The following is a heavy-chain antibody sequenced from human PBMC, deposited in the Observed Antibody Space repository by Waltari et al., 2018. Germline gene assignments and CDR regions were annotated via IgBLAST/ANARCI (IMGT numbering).Heavy chain of an antibody. CDR2: INQSGST. J-gene: IGHJ4*02. D-gene: IGHD3-10*01. CDR1: GGSFMGYY. Sequence: QVQLQQWGAGLLKPSETLSLTCAVFGGSFMGYYWSWIRQPPGTGLEWTGEINQSGSTNYNPSLKSRVTISVDTSKNQFTLKLSSVTAADTAVYYCARAPHLHNYYYGSGSYQAAFDYWGQGTLVTVSS. CDR3: ARAPHLHNYYYGSGSYQAAFDY. V-gene: IGHV4-34*01.